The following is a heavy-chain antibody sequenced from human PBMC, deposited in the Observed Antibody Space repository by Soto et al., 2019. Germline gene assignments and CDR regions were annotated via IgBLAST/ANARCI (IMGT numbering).Heavy chain of an antibody. CDR1: GFTFSSYS. V-gene: IGHV3-48*01. CDR3: AREAPTCSGYDLCPYYFDY. Sequence: GGSLRLSCAASGFTFSSYSMNWVRQAPGKGLEWVSYISSSSSTIYYADSVKGRFTISRDNAKNSLYLQMNSLRAEDTAVYYCAREAPTCSGYDLCPYYFDYWGQGTLVTVSS. CDR2: ISSSSSTI. D-gene: IGHD5-12*01. J-gene: IGHJ4*02.